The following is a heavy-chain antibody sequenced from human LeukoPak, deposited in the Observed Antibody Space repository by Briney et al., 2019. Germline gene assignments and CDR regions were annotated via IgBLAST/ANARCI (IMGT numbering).Heavy chain of an antibody. CDR3: TTLTMIVVVITPRDY. V-gene: IGHV3-15*01. J-gene: IGHJ4*02. CDR2: IKSKTDGGTT. D-gene: IGHD3-22*01. CDR1: GFTFSNYA. Sequence: GGSLRLSCAASGFTFSNYAMSWVRRAPGKGLEWVGRIKSKTDGGTTDYAAPVKGRFTISRDDSKNTLYLQMNSLKTEDTAVYYCTTLTMIVVVITPRDYWGQGTLVTVSS.